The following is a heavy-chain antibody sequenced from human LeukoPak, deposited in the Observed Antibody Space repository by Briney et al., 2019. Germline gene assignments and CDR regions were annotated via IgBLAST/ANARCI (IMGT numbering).Heavy chain of an antibody. CDR3: ARDYCRSTTCRLDY. V-gene: IGHV3-48*04. CDR2: ISSSSSTI. J-gene: IGHJ4*02. CDR1: GFTFSSYS. Sequence: GGSLRLSCAASGFTFSSYSMNWVRQAPGKGLEWVSYISSSSSTIYYADSVKGRFTISRDNAKNSLYLQMNSLGAEDTAVYYCARDYCRSTTCRLDYWGQGTLVTVSS. D-gene: IGHD2-2*01.